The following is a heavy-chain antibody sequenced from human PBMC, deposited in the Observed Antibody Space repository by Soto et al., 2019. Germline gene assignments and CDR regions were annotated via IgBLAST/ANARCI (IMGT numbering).Heavy chain of an antibody. D-gene: IGHD3-9*01. Sequence: GASVKVSCKASGGTFSSYAISWVRQAPGQGLEWMGGIIPIFGTANYAQKFQGRVTITADESTSTAYMELSSLRSEDTAVYYCAREGLDWLSNNWFDPWGQGTLVTVSS. CDR2: IIPIFGTA. CDR1: GGTFSSYA. V-gene: IGHV1-69*13. CDR3: AREGLDWLSNNWFDP. J-gene: IGHJ5*02.